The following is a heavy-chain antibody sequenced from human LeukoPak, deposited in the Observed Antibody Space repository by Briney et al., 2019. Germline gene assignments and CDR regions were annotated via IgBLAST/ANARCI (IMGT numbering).Heavy chain of an antibody. J-gene: IGHJ4*02. CDR1: GFTFSDYH. CDR2: ISGSSIYT. V-gene: IGHV3-11*06. Sequence: GGSLRLSCAASGFTFSDYHMTWIRQAPGKGLEWVSYISGSSIYTRYADSVKGRFTISRDNAKNSLYLQMNSLRAEDTAVYYCAGGVDFDYWGQGTLVTVSS. CDR3: AGGVDFDY.